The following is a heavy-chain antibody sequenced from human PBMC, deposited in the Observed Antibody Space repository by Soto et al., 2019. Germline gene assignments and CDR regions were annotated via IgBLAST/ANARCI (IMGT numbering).Heavy chain of an antibody. CDR3: ARASATPLLRFLEWSPLDHYGMDV. D-gene: IGHD3-3*01. J-gene: IGHJ6*02. CDR2: ISSSSSTI. Sequence: GGSLRLSCAASGFTFGLYSMNWVRQAPGKGLEWVSYISSSSSTIYYADSVKGRFTISRDNAKNSLYLQMNSLRDEDTAVYYCARASATPLLRFLEWSPLDHYGMDVWGQGTTVTVS. CDR1: GFTFGLYS. V-gene: IGHV3-48*02.